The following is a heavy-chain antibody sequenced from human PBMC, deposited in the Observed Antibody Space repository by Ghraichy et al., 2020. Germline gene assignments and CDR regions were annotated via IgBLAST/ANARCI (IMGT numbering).Heavy chain of an antibody. CDR1: GFTFSSYG. V-gene: IGHV3-30*02. J-gene: IGHJ6*02. D-gene: IGHD2-2*01. Sequence: GGSLRLSCAASGFTFSSYGMHWVRQAPGKGLEWVAFIRYDGSNKYYADSVKGRFTISRDNSKNTLYLQMNSLRAEDTAVYYCAKDIWGGAVVPAATTYTLMDVWGQGTTVTVSS. CDR2: IRYDGSNK. CDR3: AKDIWGGAVVPAATTYTLMDV.